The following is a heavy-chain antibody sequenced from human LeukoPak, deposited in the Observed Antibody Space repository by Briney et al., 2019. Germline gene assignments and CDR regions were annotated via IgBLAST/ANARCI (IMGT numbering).Heavy chain of an antibody. Sequence: GASVKVSGKASGYTFTNNYIHWVRQAPGQGLEWMGIINPSDGSTNYAQKFQGRVTMTWDMSTSTVYMELSSLRSEDSAVYYCARDGDLGRSDWYIRYYFDYWGQGILVTVSS. CDR3: ARDGDLGRSDWYIRYYFDY. CDR1: GYTFTNNY. J-gene: IGHJ4*02. V-gene: IGHV1-46*01. CDR2: INPSDGST. D-gene: IGHD6-19*01.